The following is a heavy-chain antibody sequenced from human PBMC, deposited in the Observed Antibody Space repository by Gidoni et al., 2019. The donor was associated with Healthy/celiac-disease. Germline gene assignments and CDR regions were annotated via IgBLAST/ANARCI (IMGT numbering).Heavy chain of an antibody. CDR3: ARIRSYGPITFDY. CDR2: IYYSGST. J-gene: IGHJ4*02. V-gene: IGHV4-39*01. D-gene: IGHD5-18*01. Sequence: SIYYSGSTYYNPSLKSRVTISVDTSKNQFSLKLSSVTAADTAVYYCARIRSYGPITFDYWGQGTLVTVSS.